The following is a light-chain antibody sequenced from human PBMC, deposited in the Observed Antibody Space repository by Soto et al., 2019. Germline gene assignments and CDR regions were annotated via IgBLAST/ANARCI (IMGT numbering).Light chain of an antibody. CDR1: QSISSW. V-gene: IGKV1-5*01. J-gene: IGKJ1*01. Sequence: IQITHSPSTLYATVEDRVTITCRASQSISSWLAWYQQKPGKAPKLLIYDASSLESGVPSRFSGSGSGTEFTLTISSLQPDDFATYYCQQYNSYSKFGQGTKV. CDR2: DAS. CDR3: QQYNSYSK.